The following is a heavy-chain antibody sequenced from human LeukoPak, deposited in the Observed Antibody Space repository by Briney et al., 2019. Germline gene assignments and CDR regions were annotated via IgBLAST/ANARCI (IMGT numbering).Heavy chain of an antibody. CDR2: MSPNSGNT. V-gene: IGHV1-8*01. J-gene: IGHJ4*02. D-gene: IGHD7-27*01. Sequence: ASVKVSCKASGYTFISYDINWVRQATGQGPEWMGWMSPNSGNTGYAQKFQGRVTMTRDTSISTAYMELSGLISEDMAVYYCARGPPNWGYDYWGQGTLVTVSS. CDR1: GYTFISYD. CDR3: ARGPPNWGYDY.